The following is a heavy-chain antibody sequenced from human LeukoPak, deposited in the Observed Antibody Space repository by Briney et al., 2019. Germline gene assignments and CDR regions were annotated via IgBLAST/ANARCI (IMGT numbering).Heavy chain of an antibody. Sequence: PGGSLRLSCAASGFTFSSYSMNWVRQAPGKGLEWVSAIGSSSAGSTYYADSVKGRFTISRDNSKNTLYLQMNSLRVEDTAVYYCAKDRGYWGQGTLVTVSS. V-gene: IGHV3-23*01. CDR2: IGSSSAGST. CDR3: AKDRGY. CDR1: GFTFSSYS. J-gene: IGHJ4*02.